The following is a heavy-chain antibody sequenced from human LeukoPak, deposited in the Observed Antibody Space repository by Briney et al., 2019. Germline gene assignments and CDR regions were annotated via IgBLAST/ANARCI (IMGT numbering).Heavy chain of an antibody. CDR2: ISCDGTNK. J-gene: IGHJ4*02. CDR1: GFTFSSYG. Sequence: GGSLRLSCAASGFTFSSYGMHWVRQAPGKGLEWVAVISCDGTNKYYADSVKGRFTISRDNSKNTLYLQMNSLRAEDTAVYYCAKDLVGGDSVYWGQGTLVTVSS. CDR3: AKDLVGGDSVY. D-gene: IGHD4-23*01. V-gene: IGHV3-30*18.